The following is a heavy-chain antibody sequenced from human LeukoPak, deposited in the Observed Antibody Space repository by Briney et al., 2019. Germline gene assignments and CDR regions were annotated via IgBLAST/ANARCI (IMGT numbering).Heavy chain of an antibody. CDR2: IYYSGST. CDR1: GGSISSGGYY. CDR3: ARDDCAGTYYYDSSGCRYLSI. Sequence: PSETLSLTCTVSGGSISSGGYYWSWIRQHPGKGLEWIGYIYYSGSTYYNPSLKSRVTISVDTSKNQFSPKLSSVTAADTAVYYCARDDCAGTYYYDSSGCRYLSIWGQGTLVTVSS. J-gene: IGHJ4*02. D-gene: IGHD3-22*01. V-gene: IGHV4-31*03.